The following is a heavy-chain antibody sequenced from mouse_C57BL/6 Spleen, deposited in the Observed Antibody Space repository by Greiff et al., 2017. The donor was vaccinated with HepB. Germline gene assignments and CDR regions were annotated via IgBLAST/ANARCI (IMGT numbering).Heavy chain of an antibody. Sequence: EVKLVESGEGLVKPGGSLKLSCAASGFTFSSYAMSWVRQTPEKRLEWVAYISSGGDYSDYADTVKGRFTISRDTARNTLYLQMSSLKSEDTAMYYCTRDQGLRDWYFDVWGTGTTVTVSS. CDR1: GFTFSSYA. CDR3: TRDQGLRDWYFDV. J-gene: IGHJ1*03. CDR2: ISSGGDYS. D-gene: IGHD1-1*01. V-gene: IGHV5-9-1*02.